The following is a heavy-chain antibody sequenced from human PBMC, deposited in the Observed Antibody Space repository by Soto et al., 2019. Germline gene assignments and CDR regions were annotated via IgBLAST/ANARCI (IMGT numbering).Heavy chain of an antibody. Sequence: SETLSLTCTVSGGSISSYYWSWIRQPPGKGLEWIGYIYYSGSTNYNPSLKSRVTISVDTSKNQFSLKLSSVTAADTAVYYCARSQWLPSRFVPDYWGQGTLVTVSS. CDR1: GGSISSYY. CDR3: ARSQWLPSRFVPDY. CDR2: IYYSGST. V-gene: IGHV4-59*01. J-gene: IGHJ4*02. D-gene: IGHD6-19*01.